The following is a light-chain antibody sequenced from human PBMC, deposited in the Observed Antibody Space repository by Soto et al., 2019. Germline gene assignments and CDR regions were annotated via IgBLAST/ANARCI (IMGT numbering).Light chain of an antibody. V-gene: IGKV3-20*01. Sequence: EIVLTQSPGTLSLSPGERATLSCRASQSVGSNYLAWYQQKPGQAPRILIFGASGRATGIPDRFSGSGSGTDFTLTISRLEPEDFAVYYCQQYGSSGTFGQGTKV. CDR2: GAS. J-gene: IGKJ1*01. CDR1: QSVGSNY. CDR3: QQYGSSGT.